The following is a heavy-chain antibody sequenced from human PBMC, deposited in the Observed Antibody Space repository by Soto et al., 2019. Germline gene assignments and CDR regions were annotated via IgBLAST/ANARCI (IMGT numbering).Heavy chain of an antibody. CDR3: ARLYGYCSGGSCYPNFDY. J-gene: IGHJ4*02. CDR2: ISSSSSTI. V-gene: IGHV3-48*01. Sequence: GGSLRLSCAASGFTFSSYSMNWVRQAPGKGLEWVSYISSSSSTIYYADSVKGRFTISRDNAKNSLYLQMNSLRAEDTAVYYCARLYGYCSGGSCYPNFDYWGQGTLVTVSS. D-gene: IGHD2-15*01. CDR1: GFTFSSYS.